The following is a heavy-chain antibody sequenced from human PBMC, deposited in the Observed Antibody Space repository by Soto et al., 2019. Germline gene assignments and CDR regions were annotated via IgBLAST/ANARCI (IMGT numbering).Heavy chain of an antibody. J-gene: IGHJ6*02. CDR1: GFTFLRSA. Sequence: SVKVSCKASGFTFLRSAVQWVRQARGQRLEWVGWIVVASGNTNYAQTFQDRVTITRDMSTSTAYMDLRGLRSEDTAVYYCAADPMPTSYYNYDMDVWGQGTTVTVSS. V-gene: IGHV1-58*01. D-gene: IGHD3-10*01. CDR2: IVVASGNT. CDR3: AADPMPTSYYNYDMDV.